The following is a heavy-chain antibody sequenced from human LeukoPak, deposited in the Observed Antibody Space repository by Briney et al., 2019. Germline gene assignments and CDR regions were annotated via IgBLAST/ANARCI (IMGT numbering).Heavy chain of an antibody. J-gene: IGHJ4*02. CDR1: GYTFTSYA. D-gene: IGHD3-9*01. CDR2: INAGNGNT. V-gene: IGHV1-3*01. Sequence: ASVKVSCKASGYTFTSYAMHWVRQAPGQRLEWMGWINAGNGNTKYSQKFQGRVTITRDTSASTAYMELSSLRSEDTAVYYCARGYDILTGYYSFDYWGQGTPVTVSS. CDR3: ARGYDILTGYYSFDY.